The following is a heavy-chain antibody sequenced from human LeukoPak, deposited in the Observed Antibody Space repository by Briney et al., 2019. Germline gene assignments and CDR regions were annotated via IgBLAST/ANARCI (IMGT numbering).Heavy chain of an antibody. CDR1: GFTFSTYA. CDR3: AKPIGPRYGDYHNSCFDS. J-gene: IGHJ5*01. D-gene: IGHD4-17*01. CDR2: ISTTT. Sequence: PGGSLRLSCAASGFTFSTYAMSWVRQVPAKGLEWVSAISTTTYYADFVEGRFTISRDNSKHTLYLQMNSLRAEDTAVYYCAKPIGPRYGDYHNSCFDSWGQGTLVTVSS. V-gene: IGHV3-23*01.